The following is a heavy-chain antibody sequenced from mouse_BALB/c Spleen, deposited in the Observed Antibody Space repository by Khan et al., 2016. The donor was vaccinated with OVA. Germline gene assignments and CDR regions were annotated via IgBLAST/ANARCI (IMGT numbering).Heavy chain of an antibody. CDR3: ARDRIDY. V-gene: IGHV1S26*01. Sequence: QVQLQQPGAELVKAGASVKMSCKASGYTFTSYWMHWVKQRPGQGLEWIGYINPTSGYTDYNQKFKDKATLTADKSSSTAYMQLSSLTSDDSAVYYCARDRIDYWGQGTTLTVSS. CDR2: INPTSGYT. CDR1: GYTFTSYW. J-gene: IGHJ2*01.